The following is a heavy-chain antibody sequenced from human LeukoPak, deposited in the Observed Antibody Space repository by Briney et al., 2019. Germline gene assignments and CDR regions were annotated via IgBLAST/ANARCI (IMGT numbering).Heavy chain of an antibody. CDR2: ISGSGHDI. CDR3: TRGPRHFDS. V-gene: IGHV3-11*04. D-gene: IGHD6-6*01. J-gene: IGHJ5*01. CDR1: GFTFSDSY. Sequence: GGSLRLSCAASGFTFSDSYMTWVRQAPGKGVEWVAYISGSGHDINYSDSVKGRFTISRDNAKNSLYLQMSSLRVEDTAVYYCTRGPRHFDSCGQGTLVTVSS.